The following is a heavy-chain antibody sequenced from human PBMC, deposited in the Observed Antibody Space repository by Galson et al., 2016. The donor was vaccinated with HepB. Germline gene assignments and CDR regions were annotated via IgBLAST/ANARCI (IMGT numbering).Heavy chain of an antibody. D-gene: IGHD3-22*01. Sequence: ETLSLTCTVSGGSISSYYWAWIRQPPGKGLEWIGTIYYVGTTYYNPSLKSRVTISVDTSRNQFSLKLSSVTAADTAVYSCARQGDYYDSSGYFDSWGRGTLVTVSS. CDR2: IYYVGTT. V-gene: IGHV4-39*01. J-gene: IGHJ4*02. CDR1: GGSISSYY. CDR3: ARQGDYYDSSGYFDS.